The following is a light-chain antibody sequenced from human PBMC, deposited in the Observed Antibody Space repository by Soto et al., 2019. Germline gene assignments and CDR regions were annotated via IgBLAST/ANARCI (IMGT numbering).Light chain of an antibody. J-gene: IGKJ3*01. CDR2: AAS. CDR3: HRSYSTPFT. Sequence: DIQMTQSPSSLSASVGDRVTITCRASQSISSYLNWYQQKPGKAPKLLIYAASNLQSGVPSRFSGSGSGTDFTLTISSLQPEDFATYYCHRSYSTPFTFGPGTKVDIK. V-gene: IGKV1-39*01. CDR1: QSISSY.